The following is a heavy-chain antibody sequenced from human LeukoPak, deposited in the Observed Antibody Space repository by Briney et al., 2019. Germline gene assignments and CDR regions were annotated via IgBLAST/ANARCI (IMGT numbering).Heavy chain of an antibody. D-gene: IGHD2-15*01. CDR1: GGSISSSSYY. Sequence: PSETLSLTCTVSGGSISSSSYYWGWIRQPPRKGLEWIGSIYYSGSTYYNPSLKSRVTISVDTSKHQFSLKLSSVTAADTAVYYCASPAPYCSGGSCYSTGDNYYYYYMDVWGKGTTVTVSS. CDR3: ASPAPYCSGGSCYSTGDNYYYYYMDV. CDR2: IYYSGST. V-gene: IGHV4-39*01. J-gene: IGHJ6*03.